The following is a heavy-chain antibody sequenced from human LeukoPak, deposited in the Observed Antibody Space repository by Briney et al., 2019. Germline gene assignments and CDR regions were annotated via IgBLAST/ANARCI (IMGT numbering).Heavy chain of an antibody. J-gene: IGHJ2*01. Sequence: PGGSLRLSCAASGFTFSSYEMNWVRQAPGKGLEWVSYISSSGSTIYYADSVKGRFTISRDNAKNSLYLQMNSLRAEDTAVYYCARDSVDWYFDLWGRGTLVTVSS. CDR2: ISSSGSTI. CDR3: ARDSVDWYFDL. D-gene: IGHD2-2*01. V-gene: IGHV3-48*03. CDR1: GFTFSSYE.